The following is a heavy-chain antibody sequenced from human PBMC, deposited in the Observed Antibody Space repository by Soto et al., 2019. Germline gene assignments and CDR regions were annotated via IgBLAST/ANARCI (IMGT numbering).Heavy chain of an antibody. Sequence: QVQLVESGGGVVQPGRSLRLSCAASGFTFSRNAIHWVRQAPGRGLEWVALISYDGSNKYYADSVKGRFTISRDNSKNTLSLQMNGLRTEDTAVYYCVRDLDVVVTYYYFYAMDVWGQGTTVTVS. CDR2: ISYDGSNK. D-gene: IGHD2-21*02. CDR1: GFTFSRNA. V-gene: IGHV3-30-3*01. CDR3: VRDLDVVVTYYYFYAMDV. J-gene: IGHJ6*02.